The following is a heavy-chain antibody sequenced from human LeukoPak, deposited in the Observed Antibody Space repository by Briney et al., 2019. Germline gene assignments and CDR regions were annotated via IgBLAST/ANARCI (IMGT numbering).Heavy chain of an antibody. CDR2: INHSGST. D-gene: IGHD4-11*01. CDR3: ARVPATVTTQHYYYMDV. V-gene: IGHV4-34*01. Sequence: SETLSLTCAVYGGSFSPYYWSWIRQPPGKGLEWIGEINHSGSTNYNPSLKSRVTISVDTSKNQFSLKLSSVTAADTAVYYCARVPATVTTQHYYYMDVWGKGTTVTVSS. CDR1: GGSFSPYY. J-gene: IGHJ6*03.